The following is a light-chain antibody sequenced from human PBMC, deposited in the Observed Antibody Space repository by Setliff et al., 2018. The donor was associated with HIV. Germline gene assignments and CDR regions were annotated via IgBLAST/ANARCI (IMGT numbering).Light chain of an antibody. Sequence: QTVVTQEDSLSVSPGGTVTLTCGLTFGSVSTSHYASWYQQTPGQAPRTLIYRTNTRSSGVPDRFSGSILGNKAALTITGAQADDESDYYCVLQMNYESWVFGGGTKGTVL. CDR3: VLQMNYESWV. J-gene: IGLJ3*02. CDR2: RTN. V-gene: IGLV8-61*01. CDR1: FGSVSTSHY.